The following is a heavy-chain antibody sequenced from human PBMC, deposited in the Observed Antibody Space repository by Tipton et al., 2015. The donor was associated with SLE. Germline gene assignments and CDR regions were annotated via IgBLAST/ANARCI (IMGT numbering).Heavy chain of an antibody. D-gene: IGHD2-8*01. Sequence: GSLRLSCAASGFTFSNYLMHWVRQAPGKGLVWVSRINGDGSITNYADSVKGRFTISRDNAKNTLYLQMNSLRADDTAMYYCARGPSLTTNGGFDYWGQGTLVTVSS. CDR2: INGDGSIT. CDR3: ARGPSLTTNGGFDY. CDR1: GFTFSNYL. J-gene: IGHJ4*02. V-gene: IGHV3-74*01.